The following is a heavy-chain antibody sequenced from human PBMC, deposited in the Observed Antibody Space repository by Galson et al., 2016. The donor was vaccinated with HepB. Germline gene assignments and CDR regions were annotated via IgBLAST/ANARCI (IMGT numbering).Heavy chain of an antibody. J-gene: IGHJ6*02. CDR1: GFTFKKYG. CDR3: ARDPGRDDGMDV. Sequence: SLRLSCAASGFTFKKYGMHWVRQAPGKGLEWVAVVWFDESNKYYADSVKGRFTISRDNSKNTVYLYTNSLRAEDTAVFYCARDPGRDDGMDVWGQGTTVTVSS. D-gene: IGHD3-10*01. V-gene: IGHV3-33*01. CDR2: VWFDESNK.